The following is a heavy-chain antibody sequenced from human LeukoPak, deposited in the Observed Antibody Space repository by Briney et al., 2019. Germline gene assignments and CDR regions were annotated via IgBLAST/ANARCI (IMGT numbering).Heavy chain of an antibody. CDR3: ASLHSSGWSSDY. V-gene: IGHV1-69*06. CDR1: GGTFSSHA. J-gene: IGHJ4*02. CDR2: IIPIFGTA. D-gene: IGHD6-19*01. Sequence: GASVKVSCKASGGTFSSHAISWVRQAPGQGLEWMGGIIPIFGTANYAQKFQGRVTITADKSTSTAYMELSSLRSEDTAVYYCASLHSSGWSSDYWGQGTLVTVSS.